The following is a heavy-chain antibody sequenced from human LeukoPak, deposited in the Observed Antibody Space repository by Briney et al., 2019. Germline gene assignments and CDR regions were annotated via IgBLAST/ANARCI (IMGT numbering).Heavy chain of an antibody. D-gene: IGHD5-18*01. CDR1: GYTFTSYY. V-gene: IGHV1-46*01. J-gene: IGHJ4*02. CDR3: ARDLFLRGYDGGIDY. Sequence: GASVKVPCKASGYTFTSYYMHWVRQAPGQGLEWMGIINPSGGSTSYAQKFQGRVTMTRDTSTSTVYMELSSLRSEDTAVYYCARDLFLRGYDGGIDYWGQGTLVTVSS. CDR2: INPSGGST.